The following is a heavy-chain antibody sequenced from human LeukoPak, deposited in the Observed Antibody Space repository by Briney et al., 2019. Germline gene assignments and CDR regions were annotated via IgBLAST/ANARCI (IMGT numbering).Heavy chain of an antibody. CDR3: ARAGFYNGYDY. D-gene: IGHD5-18*01. CDR2: LNSDGIRT. V-gene: IGHV3-74*01. Sequence: GGSLRLSCEVFAFAVSAYSMHWVRQTPGQGLVWVSRLNSDGIRTDYADSVRGRFTISRDNAKNTFYMYMDSLRAEDTAVYYCARAGFYNGYDYWGQGTLVTVSS. CDR1: AFAVSAYS. J-gene: IGHJ4*02.